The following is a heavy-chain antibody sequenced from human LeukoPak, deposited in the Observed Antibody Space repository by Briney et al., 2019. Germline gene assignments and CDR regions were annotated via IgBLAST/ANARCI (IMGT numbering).Heavy chain of an antibody. Sequence: SETLSLTCTVSGYSISSGYYWGWIRQPPGKGLEWIGSIYHSGSTYYNPSLKSRVTISVDTSKNQFSLKLSSVTAAETAVYYCAREGRYRYGYNEYHSYMDIWGKGATVTVSS. V-gene: IGHV4-38-2*02. CDR1: GYSISSGYY. D-gene: IGHD5-24*01. J-gene: IGHJ6*03. CDR2: IYHSGST. CDR3: AREGRYRYGYNEYHSYMDI.